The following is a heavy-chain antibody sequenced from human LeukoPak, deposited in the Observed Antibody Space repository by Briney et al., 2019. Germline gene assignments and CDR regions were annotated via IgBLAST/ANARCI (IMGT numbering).Heavy chain of an antibody. CDR3: ARVGYGGHGALDY. Sequence: PSETLSLTCTVSGESINNNYWSWIRQPAGKGLGWIGRIFSSGSTLYNASLKSRVTMSVDTSKSQFSLKLNSVTAADSAVYYCARVGYGGHGALDYWGQGTLVTVSS. CDR1: GESINNNY. D-gene: IGHD4-23*01. V-gene: IGHV4-4*07. CDR2: IFSSGST. J-gene: IGHJ4*02.